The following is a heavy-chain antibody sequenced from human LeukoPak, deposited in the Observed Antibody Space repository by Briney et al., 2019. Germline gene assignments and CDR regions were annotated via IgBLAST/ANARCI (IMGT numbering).Heavy chain of an antibody. CDR1: GYNFNDYA. V-gene: IGHV3-33*06. Sequence: GSLRLSCAASGYNFNDYAMHWVRQAPDKGLEWVAAIWYDGSNKYYADSVKGRFTISRDNSKSTLYLQMDSLRAEDTAVYYCAKDNDLWNSHHRGRGLDCWGQGTLVTVSS. D-gene: IGHD3-3*01. CDR2: IWYDGSNK. CDR3: AKDNDLWNSHHRGRGLDC. J-gene: IGHJ4*02.